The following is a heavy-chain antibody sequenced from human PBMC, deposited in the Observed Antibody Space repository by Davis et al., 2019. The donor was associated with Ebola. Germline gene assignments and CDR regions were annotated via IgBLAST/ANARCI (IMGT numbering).Heavy chain of an antibody. V-gene: IGHV3-23*01. D-gene: IGHD5/OR15-5a*01. J-gene: IGHJ4*02. CDR2: ITSGGST. CDR1: GFTISSYG. Sequence: GESLKIPCAVSGFTISSYGMSWVRQAPGKGLDCVSHITSGGSTYNADSVKGRFTVSRDNSKNTLYLQMRSLRAEDTAVYYCAKDGSVTPFASWGQGTQVTVSS. CDR3: AKDGSVTPFAS.